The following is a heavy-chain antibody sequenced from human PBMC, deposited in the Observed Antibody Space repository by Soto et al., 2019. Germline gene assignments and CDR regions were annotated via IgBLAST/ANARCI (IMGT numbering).Heavy chain of an antibody. Sequence: QVHLVQSGAEVKKPGASVKVSCKAAGYTFTNYAMHWVRQAPGQRLEWMGWVNADNGNTKYSQKFQGRVTIIRDTSASTAYMVLSSLRSEDTAVYYCARDESIAVAGTDYWGQGTLVTVSS. J-gene: IGHJ4*02. CDR1: GYTFTNYA. CDR2: VNADNGNT. CDR3: ARDESIAVAGTDY. D-gene: IGHD6-19*01. V-gene: IGHV1-3*01.